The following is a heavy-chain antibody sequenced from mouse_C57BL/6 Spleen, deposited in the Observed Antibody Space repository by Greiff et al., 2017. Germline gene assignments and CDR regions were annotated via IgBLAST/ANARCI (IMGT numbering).Heavy chain of an antibody. CDR2: IYPGDGDT. V-gene: IGHV1-82*01. CDR3: ASPYYYGSSPDY. Sequence: VQGVESGPELVKPGASVKISCKASGYAFSSSWMNWVKQRPGKGLEWIGRIYPGDGDTNYNGKFKGKATLTADKSSSTAYMQLSSLTSEDSAVYFCASPYYYGSSPDYWGQGTTLTVSS. J-gene: IGHJ2*01. D-gene: IGHD1-1*01. CDR1: GYAFSSSW.